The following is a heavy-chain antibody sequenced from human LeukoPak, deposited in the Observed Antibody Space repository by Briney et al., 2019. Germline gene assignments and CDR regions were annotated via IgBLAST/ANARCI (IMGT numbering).Heavy chain of an antibody. CDR2: IRSKAYGGTT. J-gene: IGHJ4*02. D-gene: IGHD2-2*01. CDR3: TRDMRCSSTSCYPWY. Sequence: GGSLILSCTASGFTFGDYAMSWFRQAPGKGLEWVGFIRSKAYGGTTEYAAAVKGRFTISRDDSKSIAYLQMNSLKTEDTAVYYCTRDMRCSSTSCYPWYWGQGTLVTVSS. CDR1: GFTFGDYA. V-gene: IGHV3-49*03.